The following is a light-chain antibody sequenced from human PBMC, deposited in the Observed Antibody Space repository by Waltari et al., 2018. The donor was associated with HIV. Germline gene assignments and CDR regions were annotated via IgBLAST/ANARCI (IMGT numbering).Light chain of an antibody. CDR3: MQALQAPST. CDR2: LCS. CDR1: QSLMHSNGYNY. J-gene: IGKJ4*01. Sequence: DIVMTQSPLSLPVTPGEPASISCRSSQSLMHSNGYNYLDWYLQKPGKSPQLLIFLCSNLASGVPDRFICSGSGTDFTLKISRVEAEDVGVYYCMQALQAPSTFGGGTKVEMK. V-gene: IGKV2-28*01.